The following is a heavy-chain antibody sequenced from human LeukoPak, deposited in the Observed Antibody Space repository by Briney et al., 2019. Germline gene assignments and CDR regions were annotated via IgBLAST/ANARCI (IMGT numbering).Heavy chain of an antibody. CDR3: AKDRAYYDRSGYSDY. CDR1: GFTFGDYA. Sequence: PGGSLRLSCTASGFTFGDYAMSWFRQAPGKGLEWVSGISGSGDSTYYADSVKGRFTISRDNSKNTLYLQMNSLRAEDTAVYYCAKDRAYYDRSGYSDYWGQGTLVTVSS. CDR2: ISGSGDST. D-gene: IGHD3-22*01. J-gene: IGHJ4*02. V-gene: IGHV3-23*01.